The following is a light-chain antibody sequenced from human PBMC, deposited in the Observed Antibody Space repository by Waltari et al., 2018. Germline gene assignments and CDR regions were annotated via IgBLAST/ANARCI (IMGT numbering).Light chain of an antibody. J-gene: IGLJ3*02. CDR1: TSDMGQYNL. Sequence: QSALTQTASVSGSPGQAITISCSGTTSDMGQYNLVSWYQHHPGKAPTLIIYDVNKRPSGVSNRFSGSKSGNTAFLTISGLQSADEADYYCCSYAGSAISMFGGGTKVTVL. V-gene: IGLV2-23*02. CDR2: DVN. CDR3: CSYAGSAISM.